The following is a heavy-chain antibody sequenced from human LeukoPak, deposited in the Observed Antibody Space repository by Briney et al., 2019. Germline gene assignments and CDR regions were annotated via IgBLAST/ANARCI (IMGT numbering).Heavy chain of an antibody. V-gene: IGHV6-1*01. CDR3: SRGHYYGSGSYYNYYYYGMDV. D-gene: IGHD3-10*01. J-gene: IGHJ6*02. Sequence: SQTLSLTCAISGDSVSSNSAAWNWIRQSPSRGLEWLGRTYYRSKWSNDYAVSVKSRISINPDTSKNQFSLQLNSVTPEDTAVYYCSRGHYYGSGSYYNYYYYGMDVWGQGTTVNVSS. CDR2: TYYRSKWSN. CDR1: GDSVSSNSAA.